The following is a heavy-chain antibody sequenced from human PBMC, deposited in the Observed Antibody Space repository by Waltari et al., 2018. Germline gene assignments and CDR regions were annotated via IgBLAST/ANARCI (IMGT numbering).Heavy chain of an antibody. V-gene: IGHV1-69*05. Sequence: QVQLVQSGAEVKKPGSSVKVSCKASGDTFSSYGISWLRQAPGQGLEWMGGIIPMFGTANYAQKFQGRVTITTDESTSTAYMELTSLRSEDTAVYYCARRPYSSSEIWFDPWGQGTLVTVSS. J-gene: IGHJ5*02. CDR1: GDTFSSYG. D-gene: IGHD6-6*01. CDR2: IIPMFGTA. CDR3: ARRPYSSSEIWFDP.